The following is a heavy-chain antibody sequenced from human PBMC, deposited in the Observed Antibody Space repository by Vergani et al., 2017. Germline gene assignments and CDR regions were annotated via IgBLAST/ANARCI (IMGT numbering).Heavy chain of an antibody. D-gene: IGHD2-8*02. CDR3: VRTEYCTGIACNTRFDS. CDR1: GFSFNTYW. V-gene: IGHV3-74*03. J-gene: IGHJ5*01. Sequence: EVQLVESGGGSVQSGGSLRLSCVASGFSFNTYWMHWVRQVPGKGLMWVARIDEYGNRATYGDFETGRFTISRANAKNTFFLQMNNLRADDAGVYYCVRTEYCTGIACNTRFDSWGQGALVTVSS. CDR2: IDEYGNRA.